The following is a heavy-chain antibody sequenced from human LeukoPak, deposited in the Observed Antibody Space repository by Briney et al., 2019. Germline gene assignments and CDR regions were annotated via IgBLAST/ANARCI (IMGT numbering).Heavy chain of an antibody. D-gene: IGHD3-10*01. J-gene: IGHJ4*02. CDR3: EKGQKYYFGGGRGGYYFDY. CDR2: ISWNSGSI. Sequence: GGSLRLSCAASGFTFDDYAMHWVRQAPGKGLEWVSGISWNSGSIGYADSVKGRFTISRDNAKNSLYLQMNSLRAEDTALYYCEKGQKYYFGGGRGGYYFDYGGKGPLATVS. CDR1: GFTFDDYA. V-gene: IGHV3-9*01.